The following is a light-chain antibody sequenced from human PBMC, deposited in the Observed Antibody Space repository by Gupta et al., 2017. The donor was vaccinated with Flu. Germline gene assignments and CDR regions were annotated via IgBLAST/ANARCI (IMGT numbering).Light chain of an antibody. Sequence: DLQMTQSPSSLSASIGDRVTITCQASQDINKFLNWYQQKPGKAPKLLIYDASNLEIGVPSRFSGSGSGTHFTFTINSLQPEDIATYYCQQHDNLLTHFTFGPGTKVDI. CDR2: DAS. CDR3: QQHDNLLTHFT. V-gene: IGKV1-33*01. J-gene: IGKJ3*01. CDR1: QDINKF.